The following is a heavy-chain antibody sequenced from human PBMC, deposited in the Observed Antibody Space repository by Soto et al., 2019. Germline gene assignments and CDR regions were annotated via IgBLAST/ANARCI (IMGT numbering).Heavy chain of an antibody. Sequence: ASVKVSCKASGYTFTSYGISWVRQAPGQGLEWMGWISAYNGNTNYAQKLQGRVTMTTDTSTSTAYMELRSLRSDDTAVYYCARLNYYGDSSTYGMDVWGEGSTVTVSS. D-gene: IGHD3-22*01. J-gene: IGHJ6*04. CDR3: ARLNYYGDSSTYGMDV. V-gene: IGHV1-18*04. CDR2: ISAYNGNT. CDR1: GYTFTSYG.